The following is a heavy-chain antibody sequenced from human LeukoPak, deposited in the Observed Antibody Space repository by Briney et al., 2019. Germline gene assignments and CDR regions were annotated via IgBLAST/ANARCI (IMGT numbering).Heavy chain of an antibody. J-gene: IGHJ3*02. CDR2: IYYSGST. Sequence: SETLSLTCTVSGGSISSYYWSWIRRPPGKGLEWIGYIYYSGSTNYNPSLKSRVTISVDTSKNQFSLKLSSVTAADTAVYYCAREEVVAAMGAFDIWGQGTMVTVSS. V-gene: IGHV4-59*01. CDR3: AREEVVAAMGAFDI. CDR1: GGSISSYY. D-gene: IGHD2-15*01.